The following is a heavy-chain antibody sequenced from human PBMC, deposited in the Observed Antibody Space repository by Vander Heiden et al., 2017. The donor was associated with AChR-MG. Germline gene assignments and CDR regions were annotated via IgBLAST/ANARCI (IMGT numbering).Heavy chain of an antibody. J-gene: IGHJ5*02. Sequence: VQLVQSGAAVKKPGASVKVSCTVSGYTLTELPMHWVRQAPGKGVEWMGGFEPEDGETSYAQKCQGRVTMTEDTSTDTAYMELSSLRSEDTAVYYCATIWGVVTAPAANWFDPWGQGTLVTVSS. CDR2: FEPEDGET. CDR3: ATIWGVVTAPAANWFDP. V-gene: IGHV1-24*01. CDR1: GYTLTELP. D-gene: IGHD2-21*02.